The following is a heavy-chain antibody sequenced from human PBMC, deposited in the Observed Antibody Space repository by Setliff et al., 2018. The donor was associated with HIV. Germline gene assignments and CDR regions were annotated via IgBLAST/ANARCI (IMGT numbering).Heavy chain of an antibody. CDR2: ISYSGST. J-gene: IGHJ5*02. V-gene: IGHV4-34*01. Sequence: SETLSLTCAVFGGSFSDFYWGWIRQPPGKGMEWIGEISYSGSTVDNPSLKSRVTLSVDASKNLVSLNLNSETAADTAIYYCARGVARQVVIDRWFDPWGQGTPVTVSS. CDR1: GGSFSDFY. CDR3: ARGVARQVVIDRWFDP. D-gene: IGHD2-21*01.